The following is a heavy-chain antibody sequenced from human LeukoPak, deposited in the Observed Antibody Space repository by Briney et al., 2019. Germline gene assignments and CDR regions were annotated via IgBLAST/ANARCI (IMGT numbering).Heavy chain of an antibody. D-gene: IGHD1-26*01. CDR2: FDPEDGET. CDR1: GYTLTELS. CDR3: ATWFQNEGSRLYYYYGMDV. Sequence: GASVKVSCKVSGYTLTELSMHWVRQAPGKGLEWMGGFDPEDGETIYAQKFQGRVTMTEDTSTDTAYMELSSLRSEDTAVYYCATWFQNEGSRLYYYYGMDVWGQGTTVTVSS. V-gene: IGHV1-24*01. J-gene: IGHJ6*02.